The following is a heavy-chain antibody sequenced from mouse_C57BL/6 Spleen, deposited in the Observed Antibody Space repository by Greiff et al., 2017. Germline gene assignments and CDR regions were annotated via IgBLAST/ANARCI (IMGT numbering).Heavy chain of an antibody. V-gene: IGHV5-9-1*02. D-gene: IGHD1-1*01. J-gene: IGHJ1*03. Sequence: DVKLVQSGEGFVKPGGSLKLSCAASGFTFSSYAMPWVRQTPEKRLEWVAYISSGGDYTYNADTVKGRFTISRDNASNTLYLQMSSLKSEDTAMDYCTRDRYYGSLWYFDVWGTGTTVTVSS. CDR3: TRDRYYGSLWYFDV. CDR2: ISSGGDYT. CDR1: GFTFSSYA.